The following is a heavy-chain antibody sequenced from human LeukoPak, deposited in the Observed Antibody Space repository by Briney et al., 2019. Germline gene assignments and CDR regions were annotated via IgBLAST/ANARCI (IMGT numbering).Heavy chain of an antibody. CDR3: ARDRVSSTGARGWFDP. Sequence: GGSLRLSCAASGFTFSSYSMNWVRQAPGKGLEWVPSISSSSSYIYYADSVKGRFTISRDNAKNSLYLQMNSLRAEDTAVYYCARDRVSSTGARGWFDPWGQGTLVTVSS. D-gene: IGHD2-2*01. CDR2: ISSSSSYI. V-gene: IGHV3-21*01. CDR1: GFTFSSYS. J-gene: IGHJ5*02.